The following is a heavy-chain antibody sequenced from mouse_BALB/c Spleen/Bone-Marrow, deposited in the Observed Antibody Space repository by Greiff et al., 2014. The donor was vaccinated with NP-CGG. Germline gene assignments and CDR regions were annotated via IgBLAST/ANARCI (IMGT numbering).Heavy chain of an antibody. J-gene: IGHJ4*01. CDR3: SRGRRDALDY. CDR1: GYTFTRYY. Sequence: QGQLKESGGELVKPGGSVKLSCKASGYTFTRYYMYWGKQRAGQSLEWFGEINPSNGGTNFNEKFKNKATLTVDKPSSTAYMQLSSLTSEDSAVYYCSRGRRDALDYWGQGTSVTVSS. V-gene: IGHV1S81*02. CDR2: INPSNGGT.